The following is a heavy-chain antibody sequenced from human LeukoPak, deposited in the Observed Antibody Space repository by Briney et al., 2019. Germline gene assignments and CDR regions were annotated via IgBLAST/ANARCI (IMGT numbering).Heavy chain of an antibody. CDR1: GYTFTDFG. J-gene: IGHJ4*02. CDR2: SSAYNGNT. V-gene: IGHV1-18*01. Sequence: ASVKVSCKASGYTFTDFGISWVRQAPGQGLEWMGWSSAYNGNTNHAQKFQGRVTMTTDTSTSTAYMEVRSLRSDDTAVYYCTRDLGVDTTMIFFDYWGQGSLVTVSS. D-gene: IGHD5-18*01. CDR3: TRDLGVDTTMIFFDY.